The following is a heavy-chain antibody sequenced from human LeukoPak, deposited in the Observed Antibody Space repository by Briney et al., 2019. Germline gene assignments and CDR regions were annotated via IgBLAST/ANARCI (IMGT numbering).Heavy chain of an antibody. V-gene: IGHV4-30-4*01. Sequence: KPSETLSLTCTVSGGSISSGNYYWSWVRQPPGKGLEWIAYMYYSDSTYYSPSLKSRVTMSADTSKNQLSLKLSSVTAADTAVYYCARPYYYDSRIDPWGQGILVTVSS. CDR3: ARPYYYDSRIDP. CDR2: MYYSDST. D-gene: IGHD3-22*01. CDR1: GGSISSGNYY. J-gene: IGHJ5*02.